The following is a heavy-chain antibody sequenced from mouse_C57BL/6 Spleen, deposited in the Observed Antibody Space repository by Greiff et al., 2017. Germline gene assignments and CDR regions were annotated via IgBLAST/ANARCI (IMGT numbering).Heavy chain of an antibody. V-gene: IGHV1-59*01. Sequence: VQLQQSGAELVRPGTSVKLSCKASGYTFTSYWMHWVKQRPGQGLEWIGVIDPSDSYTNYNQKFKGKATLTVDTSSSTAYMQRSSLTSEDSAVYYCARGYYDYHYYFDYWGQGTTLTVSS. CDR2: IDPSDSYT. D-gene: IGHD2-4*01. CDR3: ARGYYDYHYYFDY. J-gene: IGHJ2*01. CDR1: GYTFTSYW.